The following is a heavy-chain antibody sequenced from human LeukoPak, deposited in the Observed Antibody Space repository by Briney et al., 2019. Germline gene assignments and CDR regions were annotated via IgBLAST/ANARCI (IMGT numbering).Heavy chain of an antibody. J-gene: IGHJ4*02. CDR1: GFTFSSYG. V-gene: IGHV3-7*01. Sequence: PGGSLRLSCAASGFTFSSYGMHWVRQAPGKGLEWVANIKQDGSEKYYVDSVKGRFTISRDNAKNSLYLQMNSLRAEDTAVYYCARDRFHDYWGQGTLVTVSS. CDR3: ARDRFHDY. CDR2: IKQDGSEK.